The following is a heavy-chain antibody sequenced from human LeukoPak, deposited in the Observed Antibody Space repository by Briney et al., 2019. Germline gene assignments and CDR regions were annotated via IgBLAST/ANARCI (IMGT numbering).Heavy chain of an antibody. V-gene: IGHV4-59*01. J-gene: IGHJ4*02. Sequence: SETLSLTCSVSGASISSYYWSWIRQPPGKGPEWIGYIYSIGGTNYNPALKSRVTMSVDTSKNQFSLKLSSVIAADTAVYYCARARDCSGGTCRFDYWGQGTLVTVSS. D-gene: IGHD2-15*01. CDR2: IYSIGGT. CDR3: ARARDCSGGTCRFDY. CDR1: GASISSYY.